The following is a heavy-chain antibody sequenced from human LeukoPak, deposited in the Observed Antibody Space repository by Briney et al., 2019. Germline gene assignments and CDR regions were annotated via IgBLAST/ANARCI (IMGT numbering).Heavy chain of an antibody. D-gene: IGHD3-10*01. CDR1: GFTFSSYA. V-gene: IGHV4-34*01. Sequence: PGGSLRLSCAASGFTFSSYAMHWIRQPPGKGLEWIGEINHSGSTNYNPSLKSRVTISVDTSKNQFSLKLSSVTAADTAVYYCARWRLVYYGSGSYSAYGMDVWGKGTTVTVSS. CDR2: INHSGST. J-gene: IGHJ6*04. CDR3: ARWRLVYYGSGSYSAYGMDV.